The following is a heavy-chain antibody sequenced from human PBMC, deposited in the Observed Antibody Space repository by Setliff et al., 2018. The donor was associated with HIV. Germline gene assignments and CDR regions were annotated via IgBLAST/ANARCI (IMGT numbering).Heavy chain of an antibody. J-gene: IGHJ4*02. CDR3: ARDSGSTWYASSRSDY. CDR1: GFTFSNYG. CDR2: ISDSSSTI. Sequence: PGGSLRLSCAASGFTFSNYGMNWVRQAPGKGLEWVSYISDSSSTIYYAGSVRGRVTISRDNARNSLYLQMNSLRAEDTAVYYCARDSGSTWYASSRSDYWGQGTLVTVSS. V-gene: IGHV3-48*01. D-gene: IGHD6-13*01.